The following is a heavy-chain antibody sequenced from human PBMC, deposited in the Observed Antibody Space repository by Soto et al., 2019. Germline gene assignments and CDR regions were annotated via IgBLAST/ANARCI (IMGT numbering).Heavy chain of an antibody. J-gene: IGHJ6*04. CDR3: GTMPIVVEPAPMDV. V-gene: IGHV4-30-4*01. D-gene: IGHD2-2*01. CDR1: GGSISSGDYY. Sequence: TSETLSLTCTVSGGSISSGDYYWSWIRQPPGKGLEWIGYIYYSGSTSYNASLKSRTSISADPSNNQFSLKLHSLTAADTAVYFCGTMPIVVEPAPMDVWGTGTSVTVSS. CDR2: IYYSGST.